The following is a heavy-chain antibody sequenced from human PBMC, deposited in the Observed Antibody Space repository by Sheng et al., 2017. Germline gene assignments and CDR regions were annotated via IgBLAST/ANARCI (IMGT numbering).Heavy chain of an antibody. CDR1: GFTFSSYA. Sequence: EVQVLESGGGLVQPGGSLRLSCTASGFTFSSYAMSWVRQAPGKGLEWVSTVNVNSGTTYYADSVKGRFIISRDNSKNTLYLQMNSLIAEDTAVYYCVKGALVGGYFDYWGQGTLVTVSS. J-gene: IGHJ4*02. D-gene: IGHD1-26*01. V-gene: IGHV3-23*01. CDR2: VNVNSGTT. CDR3: VKGALVGGYFDY.